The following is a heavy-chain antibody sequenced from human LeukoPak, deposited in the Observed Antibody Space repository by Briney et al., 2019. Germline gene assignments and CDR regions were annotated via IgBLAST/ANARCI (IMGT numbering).Heavy chain of an antibody. Sequence: GESLKISCKGSGYSFTSYWISWVRPMPGEGLEWMGRIDPSDSYTNYSPSFQGHVTISADKSISTAYLQWSSLKASDTAMYYCARQNTVSKGFDYWGQGTLVTVSS. CDR1: GYSFTSYW. J-gene: IGHJ4*02. CDR2: IDPSDSYT. D-gene: IGHD4-17*01. CDR3: ARQNTVSKGFDY. V-gene: IGHV5-10-1*01.